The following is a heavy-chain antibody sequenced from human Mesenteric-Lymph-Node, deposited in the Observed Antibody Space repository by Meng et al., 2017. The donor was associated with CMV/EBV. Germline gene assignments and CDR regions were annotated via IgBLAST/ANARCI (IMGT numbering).Heavy chain of an antibody. CDR1: GFTFSRCG. V-gene: IGHV3-30*02. Sequence: GGSLRLSCAASGFTFSRCGMHWVRQAPGEGLEWVAFIRYDDSDKYYVDSVKGRFIISRDNSKNTLYLQMNSLRAEDTALYYCAVDPYADYKGDAFDVWGQGTMVTVSS. D-gene: IGHD4-17*01. CDR2: IRYDDSDK. CDR3: AVDPYADYKGDAFDV. J-gene: IGHJ3*01.